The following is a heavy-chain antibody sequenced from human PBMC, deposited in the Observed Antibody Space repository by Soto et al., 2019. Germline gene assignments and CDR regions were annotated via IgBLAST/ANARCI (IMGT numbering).Heavy chain of an antibody. Sequence: PSETLSLTCTVSGGSIRSGDNYWSWIRQTPGKGLEWIGYIYYRGSTYYNQSLKSRVTISVDTSMNQFSLTLTSVTAADTAVYYCASCFWSGYHVWGQGTLVTVSS. V-gene: IGHV4-30-4*01. CDR2: IYYRGST. CDR1: GGSIRSGDNY. D-gene: IGHD3-3*01. J-gene: IGHJ4*02. CDR3: ASCFWSGYHV.